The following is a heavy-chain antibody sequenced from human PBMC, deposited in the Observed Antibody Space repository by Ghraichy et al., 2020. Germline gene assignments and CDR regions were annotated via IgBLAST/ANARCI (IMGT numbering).Heavy chain of an antibody. D-gene: IGHD7-27*01. Sequence: SETLSLTCTVSGASLASSSYYWGWIRQPPGKGLQYIASVSYSGTSYHNPALESRVRVSVDTSKNQFSLKLTSVTAADSGIYYRARHVFSLGITYAFEVWGQGTMVTVSS. CDR3: ARHVFSLGITYAFEV. CDR2: VSYSGTS. CDR1: GASLASSSYY. V-gene: IGHV4-39*01. J-gene: IGHJ3*01.